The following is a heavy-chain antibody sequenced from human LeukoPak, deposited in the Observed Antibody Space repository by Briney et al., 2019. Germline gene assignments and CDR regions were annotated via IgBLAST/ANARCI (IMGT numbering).Heavy chain of an antibody. J-gene: IGHJ3*02. CDR2: ISSSSDYT. CDR1: GFTFSDYH. V-gene: IGHV3-11*03. Sequence: PGGSLRLSCAASGFTFSDYHMSWIRQAPGKGLEWVSYISSSSDYTNYADSVKGRFTISRDNAKKSLYLQMDSLRAEDTAVYYCARNILFAFDIWGQGTMVTVSS. CDR3: ARNILFAFDI.